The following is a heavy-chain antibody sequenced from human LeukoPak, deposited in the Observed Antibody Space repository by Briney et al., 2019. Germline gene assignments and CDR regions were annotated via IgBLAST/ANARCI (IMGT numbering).Heavy chain of an antibody. V-gene: IGHV1-24*01. Sequence: ASVKVSCKVSGCTLTELSMHWVRQAPGKGLEWMGGFDPEDGETICAQKFQGRVTMTEDTSTDTAYMELSSLRSEDTAVYYCATLYGSGSYYPLGYWGQGTLVTVSS. CDR1: GCTLTELS. CDR3: ATLYGSGSYYPLGY. J-gene: IGHJ4*02. D-gene: IGHD3-10*01. CDR2: FDPEDGET.